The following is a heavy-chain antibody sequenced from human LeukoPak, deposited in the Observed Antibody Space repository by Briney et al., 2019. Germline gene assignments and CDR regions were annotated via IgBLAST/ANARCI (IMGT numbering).Heavy chain of an antibody. D-gene: IGHD3-22*01. CDR3: AREKLRYYDRSGSYYFDY. CDR1: GDTISSYT. CDR2: LIPIFDTA. J-gene: IGHJ4*02. Sequence: ASVKISCKASGDTISSYTISWGRQATGQGLEWMGGLIPIFDTANYAQKFQGRVTITADESTSTAYMQLSSLRTDETAVNYWAREKLRYYDRSGSYYFDYWGQGTLVTVSS. V-gene: IGHV1-69*13.